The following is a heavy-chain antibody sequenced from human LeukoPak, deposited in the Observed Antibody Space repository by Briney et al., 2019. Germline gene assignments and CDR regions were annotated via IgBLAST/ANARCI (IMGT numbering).Heavy chain of an antibody. Sequence: TSETLSLTCAVSGGSISSGGYSWSWIRQPPGEGLEWIGYIYHSGSTYYNPSLKSRVTISVDRSKNQFSLKLSSVTAADTAVYYCARDDQGVFDYWGQGTLVTVSS. CDR1: GGSISSGGYS. CDR2: IYHSGST. V-gene: IGHV4-30-2*01. CDR3: ARDDQGVFDY. J-gene: IGHJ4*02.